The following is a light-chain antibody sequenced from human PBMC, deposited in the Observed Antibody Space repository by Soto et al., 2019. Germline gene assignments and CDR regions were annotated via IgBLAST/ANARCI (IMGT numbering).Light chain of an antibody. CDR3: QHYSSQT. J-gene: IGKJ1*01. V-gene: IGKV3-20*01. CDR1: QSVSNNY. Sequence: IVFTQSPWSLSLSPWQGCTLSGRASQSVSNNYLAWSQQKPGQAPRLLIYGASNRATGIPDRFSGSGSGTDFTLTISRLEPEDSAVYFCQHYSSQTFGQGTKVDIK. CDR2: GAS.